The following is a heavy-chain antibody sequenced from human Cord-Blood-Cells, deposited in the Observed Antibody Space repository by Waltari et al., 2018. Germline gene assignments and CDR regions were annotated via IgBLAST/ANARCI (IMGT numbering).Heavy chain of an antibody. D-gene: IGHD2-2*02. CDR1: GGTFSSYA. J-gene: IGHJ5*02. CDR3: ARRGYCSSTSCYNWFDP. CDR2: IIPIFGTA. V-gene: IGHV1-69*01. Sequence: QVQLVQSGAEVKKPGSSVKVSCKASGGTFSSYAIRWVRPAPGQGLEWMGGIIPIFGTANYAQKFQGRVTITADESTSTAYMELSSLRSEDTAVYYCARRGYCSSTSCYNWFDPWGQGTLVTVSS.